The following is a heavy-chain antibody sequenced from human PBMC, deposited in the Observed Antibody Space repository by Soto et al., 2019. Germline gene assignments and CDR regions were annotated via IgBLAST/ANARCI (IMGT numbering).Heavy chain of an antibody. Sequence: GGSLRLSCAASGFTFSSYGMHWVRQAPGKGLEWVAVIWYDGSNKYYADSVKGRFTISRDNSKNTLYLQMNSLRAEDTAVYYCARSSYDSRDLSYDMDVWGQGPRSPSH. CDR2: IWYDGSNK. V-gene: IGHV3-33*01. CDR3: ARSSYDSRDLSYDMDV. CDR1: GFTFSSYG. D-gene: IGHD3-22*01. J-gene: IGHJ6*02.